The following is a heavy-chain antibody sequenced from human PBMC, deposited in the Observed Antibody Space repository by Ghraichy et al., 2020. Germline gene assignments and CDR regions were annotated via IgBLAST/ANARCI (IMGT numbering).Heavy chain of an antibody. V-gene: IGHV4-61*01. Sequence: SQTLSLTCTVSGGSVSSGSYYWSWIRQPPGKGLEWIGYIYYSGSTNYNPSLKSRVTISVDTSKNQFSLKLSSVTAADTAVYYCASDYYDSSGFFDYWGQGTLVTVSS. CDR2: IYYSGST. J-gene: IGHJ4*02. CDR3: ASDYYDSSGFFDY. D-gene: IGHD3-22*01. CDR1: GGSVSSGSYY.